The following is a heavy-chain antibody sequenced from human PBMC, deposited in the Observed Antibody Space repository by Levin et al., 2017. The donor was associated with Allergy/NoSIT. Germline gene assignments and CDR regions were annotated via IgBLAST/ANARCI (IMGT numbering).Heavy chain of an antibody. CDR3: ARDRPRRCTGGGCDGGY. J-gene: IGHJ4*02. D-gene: IGHD2-8*02. CDR2: INPDNGDT. V-gene: IGHV1-18*01. Sequence: ASVKVSCKASGYIFTDYGITWVRQAPGQGLEWLGWINPDNGDTYYAQNFQDRVTLTTDASTSPAYMELRGLKCDDTAVYFCARDRPRRCTGGGCDGGYWGQGTLVTVSS. CDR1: GYIFTDYG.